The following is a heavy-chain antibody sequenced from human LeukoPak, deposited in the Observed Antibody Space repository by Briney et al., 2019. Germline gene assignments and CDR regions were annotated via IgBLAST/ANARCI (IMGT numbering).Heavy chain of an antibody. CDR3: ARISGGWSRGAFDV. Sequence: GGSLRLSCEVPGFTFSSNWMSWVRQAPGKGLEWVANIKQDGSENYYVDSVKGRFTISRDSARNSLYLQMNSLRAEDTAVYYCARISGGWSRGAFDVWGQGTMVTVSS. CDR2: IKQDGSEN. CDR1: GFTFSSNW. V-gene: IGHV3-7*04. D-gene: IGHD6-19*01. J-gene: IGHJ3*01.